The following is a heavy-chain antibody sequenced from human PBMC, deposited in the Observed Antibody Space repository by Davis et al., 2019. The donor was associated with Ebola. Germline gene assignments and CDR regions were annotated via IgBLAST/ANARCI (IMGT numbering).Heavy chain of an antibody. J-gene: IGHJ4*02. Sequence: AASVKVSCKASGGTFSSYAISWVRQAPGQGLEWMGRIIPILGIANYAQKFQGRVTITADKSTSTAYMELSSLRSDDTAVYYCARDWGSSWYSYYFDYWGQGTLVTVSS. D-gene: IGHD6-13*01. V-gene: IGHV1-69*04. CDR1: GGTFSSYA. CDR3: ARDWGSSWYSYYFDY. CDR2: IIPILGIA.